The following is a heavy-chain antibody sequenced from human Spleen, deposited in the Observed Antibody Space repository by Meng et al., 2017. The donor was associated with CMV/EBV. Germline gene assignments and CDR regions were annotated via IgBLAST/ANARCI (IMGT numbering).Heavy chain of an antibody. CDR3: ARLDDSSGYWNSFDY. CDR1: GGSFSGYY. J-gene: IGHJ4*02. V-gene: IGHV4-34*01. D-gene: IGHD3-22*01. Sequence: QGQLQQWGAGLFKPSGTRSLTCAVYGGSFSGYYWSWIRQPPGKGLEWIGEINHSGSTNYNPSLKSRVTISVDTSKNQFSLKLSSVTAADTAVYYCARLDDSSGYWNSFDYWGQGTLVTVSS. CDR2: INHSGST.